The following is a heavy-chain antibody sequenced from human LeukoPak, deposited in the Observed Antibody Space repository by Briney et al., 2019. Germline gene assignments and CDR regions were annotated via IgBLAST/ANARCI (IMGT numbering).Heavy chain of an antibody. D-gene: IGHD6-19*01. J-gene: IGHJ4*02. V-gene: IGHV3-23*01. CDR2: ISGSGGST. CDR1: GFPFSSYA. CDR3: AKGEAVAGWYYFDY. Sequence: QPGGSLRLSCAASGFPFSSYAMSWVRQAPGKGLEWVSAISGSGGSTYYADSVKGRFTISRDNSKNTLYLQMNSLRAEDTAVYYCAKGEAVAGWYYFDYWGQGTLVTVSS.